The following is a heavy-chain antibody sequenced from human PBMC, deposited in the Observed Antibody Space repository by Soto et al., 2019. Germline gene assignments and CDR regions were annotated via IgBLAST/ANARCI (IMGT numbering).Heavy chain of an antibody. Sequence: GASVKVSCKASGYTFTSYAMHGVRQAPGQRLEWMGWINAGNGNTKYSQKFQGRVTITRDTSASTAYMELSSLRSEDTAVYYCARAMDLEWLLYSDGMDVWGQGTTVTVSS. D-gene: IGHD3-3*01. CDR1: GYTFTSYA. J-gene: IGHJ6*02. CDR2: INAGNGNT. CDR3: ARAMDLEWLLYSDGMDV. V-gene: IGHV1-3*01.